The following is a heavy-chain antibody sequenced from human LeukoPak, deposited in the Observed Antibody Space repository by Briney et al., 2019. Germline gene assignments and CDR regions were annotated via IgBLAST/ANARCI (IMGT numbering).Heavy chain of an antibody. J-gene: IGHJ4*02. CDR2: ISGSGGST. CDR3: AKDGPYYYGSGLPFDY. CDR1: GFTFSSYA. Sequence: GGSLRLSCAASGFTFSSYAMSWVRQAPGKGLEWVSAISGSGGSTYYADSVKGRFTISRDNSKSTLYLQMNSLRAEDTAVYYCAKDGPYYYGSGLPFDYWGQGTLVTVSS. V-gene: IGHV3-23*01. D-gene: IGHD3-10*01.